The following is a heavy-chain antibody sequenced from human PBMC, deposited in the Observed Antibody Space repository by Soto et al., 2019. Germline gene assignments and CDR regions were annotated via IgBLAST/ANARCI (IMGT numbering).Heavy chain of an antibody. V-gene: IGHV3-21*02. CDR3: ARDSRNRQEGMDV. CDR2: ISTSSDYI. CDR1: GFTFSTYS. J-gene: IGHJ6*02. Sequence: EVQLVESGGGLVKPGGSLRLSCAASGFTFSTYSINWVRQAPGQGLEWVASISTSSDYIYYAYSVKGRFTISRDNDQNSVFLQINSLRAEDTAVYFCARDSRNRQEGMDVWGHGTTVTVSS.